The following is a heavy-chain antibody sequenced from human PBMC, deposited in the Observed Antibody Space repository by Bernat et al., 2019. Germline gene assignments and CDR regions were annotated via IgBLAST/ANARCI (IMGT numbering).Heavy chain of an antibody. V-gene: IGHV1-8*01. J-gene: IGHJ6*02. CDR3: ARVYSGGLYYYYYYGMDV. Sequence: QVQLVQSGAEVKKPGASVKVSCKASGYTFTSYDINWVRQATGQGLEWMGWMNPNSGNTGYTQKFQGRVTITRNTSISTAYMALSSLRSEDTAVYYCARVYSGGLYYYYYYGMDVWGQGTTVTVSS. CDR1: GYTFTSYD. D-gene: IGHD2-21*01. CDR2: MNPNSGNT.